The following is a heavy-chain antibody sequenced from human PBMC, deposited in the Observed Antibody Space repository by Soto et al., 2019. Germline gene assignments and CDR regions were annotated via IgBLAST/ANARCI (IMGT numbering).Heavy chain of an antibody. CDR1: GGSISSYY. D-gene: IGHD3-22*01. CDR3: ARRGFGLFYYGTSGSPDFYYYNIDV. CDR2: IFYTGIT. J-gene: IGHJ6*03. V-gene: IGHV4-59*08. Sequence: SETLSLTCTVSGGSISSYYWSWIRQTPGKGLEWIGHIFYTGITKYNSSLRSRVTISLDTSKTQFSLTLKSVTAADTAVYYCARRGFGLFYYGTSGSPDFYYYNIDVWGQGTTVTVSS.